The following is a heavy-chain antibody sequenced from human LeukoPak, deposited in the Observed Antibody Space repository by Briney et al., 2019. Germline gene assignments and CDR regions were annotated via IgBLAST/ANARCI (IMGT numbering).Heavy chain of an antibody. V-gene: IGHV1-18*01. CDR1: GYTFTSYG. D-gene: IGHD2-15*01. CDR3: ARSPLYCSGGSCYYFDY. J-gene: IGHJ4*02. Sequence: ASVKVSCKASGYTFTSYGISWVRQAPGQGLEWMGWISAYNGNTNYAQKLQGRVTMTTDTSTSTAYMELRRLRSDDTAVYYCARSPLYCSGGSCYYFDYWGQGTLVTVSS. CDR2: ISAYNGNT.